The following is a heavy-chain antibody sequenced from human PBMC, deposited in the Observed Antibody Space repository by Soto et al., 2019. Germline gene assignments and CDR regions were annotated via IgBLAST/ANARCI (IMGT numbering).Heavy chain of an antibody. J-gene: IGHJ4*02. D-gene: IGHD6-13*01. CDR1: GDSISGSYY. Sequence: SETLSLTCTVSGDSISGSYYWGWIRQPPGKGLEWIGIIYYGGSTYSNPSLKSRVSISVDTSKNQFTLNLSSVTAADTAVYYCARRGSNSWSSFDYWGQGTQVTVS. V-gene: IGHV4-39*01. CDR3: ARRGSNSWSSFDY. CDR2: IYYGGST.